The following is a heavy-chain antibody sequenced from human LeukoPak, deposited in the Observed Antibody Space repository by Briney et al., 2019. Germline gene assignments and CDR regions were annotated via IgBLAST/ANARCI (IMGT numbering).Heavy chain of an antibody. D-gene: IGHD4-17*01. CDR1: GGTFSSYA. CDR3: ARDRPTTVTSNWFDP. V-gene: IGHV1-69*05. Sequence: GASVKVSCKASGGTFSSYAISWVRQAPGQGLEWMGGIIPIFGTANYAQKFQGRVTITTDESTSTAYMELSSLRSEGTAVYYCARDRPTTVTSNWFDPWGQGTLVTVSS. J-gene: IGHJ5*02. CDR2: IIPIFGTA.